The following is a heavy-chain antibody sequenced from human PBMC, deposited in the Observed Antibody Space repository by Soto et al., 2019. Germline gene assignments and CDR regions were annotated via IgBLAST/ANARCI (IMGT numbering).Heavy chain of an antibody. J-gene: IGHJ4*02. Sequence: QVHLQESGPGLVKPSQTLSLTCTVSGGSISSGGYYWSWIRQHPGKGLEWIGYIYYRGNTYYNPSLRSRITISVDTSKNQFSLKLSSVTAADTAVYYCARVRTYSSSWDSFDFDYWGQGTLVTVSP. CDR1: GGSISSGGYY. D-gene: IGHD6-13*01. CDR3: ARVRTYSSSWDSFDFDY. V-gene: IGHV4-31*03. CDR2: IYYRGNT.